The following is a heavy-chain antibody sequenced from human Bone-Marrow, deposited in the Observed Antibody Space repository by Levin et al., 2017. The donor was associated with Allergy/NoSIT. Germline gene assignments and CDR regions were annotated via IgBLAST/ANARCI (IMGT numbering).Heavy chain of an antibody. CDR3: ARNGVGTAAGTP. J-gene: IGHJ4*02. CDR2: IYSGGDT. D-gene: IGHD6-13*01. V-gene: IGHV3-66*01. Sequence: GGSLRLSCAASGFTVSRNYMSWVRQAPGKGLEWVSLIYSGGDTQYADSVKGRFTISRDNSKNTLYLQMNRLRADDTGGYYCARNGVGTAAGTPWGQGTLVTVSS. CDR1: GFTVSRNY.